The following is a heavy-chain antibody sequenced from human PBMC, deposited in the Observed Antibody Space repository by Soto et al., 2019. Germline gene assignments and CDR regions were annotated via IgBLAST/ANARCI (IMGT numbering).Heavy chain of an antibody. CDR1: GFTFSSFG. CDR3: ASNSATHDY. J-gene: IGHJ4*01. V-gene: IGHV3-23*01. CDR2: ISGSASDT. Sequence: GGSLRLSCAASGFTFSSFGMSWVRQAPGKGLEWVSGISGSASDTYYADSVKGRFTISRDNSKNTLYLQMSGLRGDDTAVYYCASNSATHDYWGDGTRVTVSS.